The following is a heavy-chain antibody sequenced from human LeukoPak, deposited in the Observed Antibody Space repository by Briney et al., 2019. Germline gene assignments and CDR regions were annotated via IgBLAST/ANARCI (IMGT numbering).Heavy chain of an antibody. Sequence: SRTLSLTCTVSGGSISSGDYYWSWIRQPPGKGLEWIGYIYYSGSTYYNPSLKSRVTISVDTSKNQFSLKLSSVTAADTAVYYCARVXEDRGXRNFDYWGQGXLXXXSS. CDR1: GGSISSGDYY. CDR2: IYYSGST. CDR3: ARVXEDRGXRNFDY. J-gene: IGHJ4*02. V-gene: IGHV4-30-4*01.